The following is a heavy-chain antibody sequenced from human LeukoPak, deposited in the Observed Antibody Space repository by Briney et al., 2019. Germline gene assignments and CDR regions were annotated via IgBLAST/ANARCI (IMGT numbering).Heavy chain of an antibody. Sequence: GGSLRLSCAASGFAFSSYEMNWVRQAPGKGLEWLSHISSSGSTKYYANSVKGRFTISRDNAKNSVYLQMNSLRAEDTAVYYCAKVLRFGESTIDYWGQGTLVTVSS. CDR3: AKVLRFGESTIDY. D-gene: IGHD3-10*01. V-gene: IGHV3-48*03. J-gene: IGHJ4*02. CDR1: GFAFSSYE. CDR2: ISSSGSTK.